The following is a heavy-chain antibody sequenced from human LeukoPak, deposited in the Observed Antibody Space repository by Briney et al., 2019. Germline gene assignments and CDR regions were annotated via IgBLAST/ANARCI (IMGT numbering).Heavy chain of an antibody. CDR1: GFTFSSYA. CDR2: ISYDGSNK. J-gene: IGHJ4*02. CDR3: ARDIGWVVDTGCFDY. V-gene: IGHV3-30-3*01. D-gene: IGHD2-15*01. Sequence: GRSLRLSCAASGFTFSSYAMHWVRQAPGKGLEWVAVISYDGSNKYYADSVKGRFTISRDNSKNTLYLQMNRLRAEDTAVYYCARDIGWVVDTGCFDYWGQGTLVTVSS.